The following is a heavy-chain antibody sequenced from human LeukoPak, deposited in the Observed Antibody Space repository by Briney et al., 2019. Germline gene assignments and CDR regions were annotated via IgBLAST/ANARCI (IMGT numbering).Heavy chain of an antibody. CDR3: ARVAYGGKNRHYYYDMDV. D-gene: IGHD4-23*01. V-gene: IGHV4-59*01. CDR2: VHYSGST. Sequence: SQTLSLTCTVSGGSISSYYWSWIRQPPGKGLEWIGYVHYSGSTNYNPSLKSRVAISVDTSKNQFSLNLSSVTAADTAVYYCARVAYGGKNRHYYYDMDVWGQGTTVTVSS. J-gene: IGHJ6*02. CDR1: GGSISSYY.